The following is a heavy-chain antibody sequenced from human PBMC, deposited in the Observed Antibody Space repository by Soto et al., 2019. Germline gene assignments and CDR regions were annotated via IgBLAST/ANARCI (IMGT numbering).Heavy chain of an antibody. CDR3: AKGLGTYYYYGMDV. CDR2: ISGSGGST. J-gene: IGHJ6*02. Sequence: TGGSLRLSCAASGFTFSSYAMSWVRQAPGKGLEWVSAISGSGGSTYYADSVKGRFTISRDNSKNTLYLQMNSLRAEDTAVYYCAKGLGTYYYYGMDVWGQGTTVTVS. CDR1: GFTFSSYA. D-gene: IGHD7-27*01. V-gene: IGHV3-23*01.